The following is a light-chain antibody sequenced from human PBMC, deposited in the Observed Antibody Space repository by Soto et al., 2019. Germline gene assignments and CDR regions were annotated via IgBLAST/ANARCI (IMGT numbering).Light chain of an antibody. CDR2: EVS. J-gene: IGLJ1*01. Sequence: QSALAQPPSASGSPGHSVTISCSGTSSDTGDYNYVSWYQQHPGKAPKLMIYEVSKRPSGVPDRFSGSKSGNTASLTVSGLQADDEADYYCSSYAGSDNYVFGTGTKVTVL. V-gene: IGLV2-8*01. CDR3: SSYAGSDNYV. CDR1: SSDTGDYNY.